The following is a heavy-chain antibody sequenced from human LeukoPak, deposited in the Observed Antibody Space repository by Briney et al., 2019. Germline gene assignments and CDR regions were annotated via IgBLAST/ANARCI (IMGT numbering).Heavy chain of an antibody. D-gene: IGHD6-19*01. J-gene: IGHJ6*02. CDR3: ATQPPPYSSGWYGMDV. V-gene: IGHV3-30*03. CDR1: GFTFSSYG. CDR2: ISYDGSNK. Sequence: GGSLRLSCAASGFTFSSYGMHWVRQAPGKGLEWVAVISYDGSNKYYADSVKGRFTISRDNSKNTLYLQMNSLRAEDTAVYYCATQPPPYSSGWYGMDVWGQGTTVTVSS.